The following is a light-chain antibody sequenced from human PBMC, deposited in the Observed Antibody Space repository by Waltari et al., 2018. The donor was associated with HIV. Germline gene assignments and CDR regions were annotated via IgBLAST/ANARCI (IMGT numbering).Light chain of an antibody. V-gene: IGLV2-14*01. J-gene: IGLJ3*02. CDR1: SSDVGGYNY. CDR3: SSYTGSSSVV. CDR2: EVS. Sequence: QSALTQPASVSGSPGQSITISCTGASSDVGGYNYVSWYQQHPGKAPKLMIYEVSNRPSGVSNRFSGSNAGNTASLTISGLRAEDEADYYCSSYTGSSSVVFGGGTKLTVL.